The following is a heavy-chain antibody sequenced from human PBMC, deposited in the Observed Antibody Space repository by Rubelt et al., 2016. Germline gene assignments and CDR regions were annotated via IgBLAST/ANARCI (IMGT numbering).Heavy chain of an antibody. CDR1: GFTFSSYA. CDR3: ARSKVTPGFDY. D-gene: IGHD4-23*01. J-gene: IGHJ4*02. V-gene: IGHV3-30*04. Sequence: GAGVVQPGRSLRLSCAASGFTFSSYAMHWVRQAPGKGLEWVAVISYDGSNKYYADSVKGRYTISRDNSKNTLYLQMNSLRAEDTAVYYCARSKVTPGFDYWGQGTLVTVSS. CDR2: ISYDGSNK.